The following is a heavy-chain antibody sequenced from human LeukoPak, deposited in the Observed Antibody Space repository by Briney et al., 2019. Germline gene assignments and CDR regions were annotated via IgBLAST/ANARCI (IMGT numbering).Heavy chain of an antibody. CDR1: GGSISSSSYY. Sequence: SETLSLTCTVSGGSISSSSYYWSWIRQPPGKGLEWIGYTHYSGSTNYNPSLKSRVTMSVDTSKNQFSLKLTSVTAADTAVYYCSREGPVTDAFDIWGQGTLVTVSS. J-gene: IGHJ3*02. D-gene: IGHD4-17*01. CDR2: THYSGST. CDR3: SREGPVTDAFDI. V-gene: IGHV4-61*01.